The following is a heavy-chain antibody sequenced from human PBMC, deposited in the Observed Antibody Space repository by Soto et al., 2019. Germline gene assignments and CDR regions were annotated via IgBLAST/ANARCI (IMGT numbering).Heavy chain of an antibody. CDR1: GFTFSNAW. Sequence: GGSLRLSCAASGFTFSNAWMSWVRQAPGKGLEWVGRIKSKTDGGTTDYAAPVKGRFTISRDDSKNTLYLQMNSLKTEDTAVYYCTTEQLVVPAAMGAFDIWGQGTRVTVPS. J-gene: IGHJ3*02. CDR3: TTEQLVVPAAMGAFDI. D-gene: IGHD2-2*01. V-gene: IGHV3-15*01. CDR2: IKSKTDGGTT.